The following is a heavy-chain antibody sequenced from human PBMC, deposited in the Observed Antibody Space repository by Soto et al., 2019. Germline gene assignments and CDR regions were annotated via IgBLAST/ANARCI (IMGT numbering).Heavy chain of an antibody. D-gene: IGHD1-26*01. Sequence: QLQLQESGSGLLKPSQTLALTCGVSDDSISSGAYCWSWIRQPPGKGLEWIGHIYHSGTTYDNPSLKSRVTIAMDRSKHQLSLQLRSLTAADTAVYYCASGVGASYDGLEVWGRGTTVTVSS. CDR3: ASGVGASYDGLEV. CDR2: IYHSGTT. V-gene: IGHV4-30-2*01. CDR1: DDSISSGAYC. J-gene: IGHJ6*02.